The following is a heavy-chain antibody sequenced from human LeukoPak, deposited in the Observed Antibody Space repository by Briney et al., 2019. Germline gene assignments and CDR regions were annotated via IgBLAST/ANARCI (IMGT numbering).Heavy chain of an antibody. CDR1: GGTFSSYG. Sequence: SCKASGGTFSSYGMHWVRQAPGKGLEWVAFIRYDGSNKYYADSVKGRFTISRDNSKNTLYLQMNSLRAEDTAVYYCARGGPYYYDSSGYRNWFDPWGQGTLVTVSS. CDR2: IRYDGSNK. CDR3: ARGGPYYYDSSGYRNWFDP. J-gene: IGHJ5*02. D-gene: IGHD3-22*01. V-gene: IGHV3-30*02.